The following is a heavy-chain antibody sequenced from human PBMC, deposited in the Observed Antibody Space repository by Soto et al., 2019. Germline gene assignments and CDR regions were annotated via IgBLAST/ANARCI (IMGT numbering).Heavy chain of an antibody. D-gene: IGHD1-7*01. V-gene: IGHV4-30-2*01. CDR1: GASSSTGYYS. CDR2: IYHTGGT. J-gene: IGHJ4*02. CDR3: ARVFSNFWYFFDF. Sequence: TLSLTCSVSGASSSTGYYSWSWIRQPPGKGLEWIGNIYHTGGTHYNPSLKSRVTISVDRSKNQFSLNLSSVTAADTAVYYCARVFSNFWYFFDFWGQGSLVTVSS.